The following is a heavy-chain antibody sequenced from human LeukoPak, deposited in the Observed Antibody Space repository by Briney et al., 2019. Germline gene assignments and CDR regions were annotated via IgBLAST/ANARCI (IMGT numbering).Heavy chain of an antibody. J-gene: IGHJ4*02. CDR2: ISSGSGTI. Sequence: GGSLRLSCAASGFSFSTYSMNWVRQAPGKGLEWVSYISSGSGTIYYADSVKGRFTISRDNVKNSLYLQMNSLRAEDTAVYYCARFSSPYYFDYWGQGTLVTVSS. CDR3: ARFSSPYYFDY. CDR1: GFSFSTYS. V-gene: IGHV3-48*01.